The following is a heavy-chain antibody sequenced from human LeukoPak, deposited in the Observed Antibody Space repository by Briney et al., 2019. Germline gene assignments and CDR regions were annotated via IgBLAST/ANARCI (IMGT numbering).Heavy chain of an antibody. V-gene: IGHV4-31*03. J-gene: IGHJ4*02. D-gene: IGHD5-24*01. CDR1: GGSISSGGYY. CDR3: AREGDAYKDFDY. Sequence: SETLSLTCTVSGGSISSGGYYWSWIRQHPGKGLEWIGYIYYSGSTYYNPSLKSRVTISVDTSKNQFSLKLSSVTAADTAVYYCAREGDAYKDFDYWGQGTLVTVSS. CDR2: IYYSGST.